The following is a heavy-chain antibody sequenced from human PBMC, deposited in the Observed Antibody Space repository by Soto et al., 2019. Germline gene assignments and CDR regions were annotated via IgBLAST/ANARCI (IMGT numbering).Heavy chain of an antibody. Sequence: QVQLLQSVDEVKKPGASVKVSCKASGYTFTGYYMHWVRQAPGQGLEWRGWINPNSGGTNYAQKFQRWVTMTRDTSISTAYMELSRLRSDDTAVYYCARAIMAAAGPKYPYYSAMDVWCKGTTVTVSS. CDR2: INPNSGGT. V-gene: IGHV1-2*04. CDR1: GYTFTGYY. J-gene: IGHJ6*04. D-gene: IGHD6-13*01. CDR3: ARAIMAAAGPKYPYYSAMDV.